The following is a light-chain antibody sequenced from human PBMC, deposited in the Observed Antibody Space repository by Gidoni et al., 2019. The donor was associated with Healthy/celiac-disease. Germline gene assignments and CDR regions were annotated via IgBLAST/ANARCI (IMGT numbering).Light chain of an antibody. Sequence: DLQITKSPSTLSASVGDRVTITCRASQSISSWLAGYQQKPGKDPKRLIYKASSSESGVPSRFSGSGAGTEFTLTISSLQPDDVATYYCQQYNSYLSLTFGGGTKVEIK. V-gene: IGKV1-5*03. CDR1: QSISSW. CDR3: QQYNSYLSLT. J-gene: IGKJ4*01. CDR2: KAS.